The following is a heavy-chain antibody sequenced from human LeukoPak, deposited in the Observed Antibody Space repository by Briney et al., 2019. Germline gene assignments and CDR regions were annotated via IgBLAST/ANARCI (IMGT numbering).Heavy chain of an antibody. CDR1: GFTFSSYS. D-gene: IGHD2-8*02. V-gene: IGHV3-21*01. CDR3: APLTSALGTGY. J-gene: IGHJ4*02. Sequence: GGSLRLSCAASGFTFSSYSMNWVRQAPGKGLEWVSSISSSSSYIYYADSVKGRITISRDNAKNSLYLQMNSLRAEDTAVYYCAPLTSALGTGYWGQGTLVTVSS. CDR2: ISSSSSYI.